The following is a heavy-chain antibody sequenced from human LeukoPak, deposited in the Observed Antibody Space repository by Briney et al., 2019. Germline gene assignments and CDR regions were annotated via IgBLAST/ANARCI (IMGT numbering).Heavy chain of an antibody. Sequence: GGSLRLSCAASGFTFSSYWMHWVRQAPGKGLLWVLRINSDESITSYADSVKGRFTISRDNAKNTLYLQMNSLRDEDTAVFFCARGHYGPDYWGQGTVVTVSS. CDR1: GFTFSSYW. V-gene: IGHV3-74*01. D-gene: IGHD3-10*01. CDR2: INSDESIT. J-gene: IGHJ4*02. CDR3: ARGHYGPDY.